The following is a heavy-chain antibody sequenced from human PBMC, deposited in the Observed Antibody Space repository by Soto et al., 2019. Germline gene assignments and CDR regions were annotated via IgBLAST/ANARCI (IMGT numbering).Heavy chain of an antibody. CDR2: INHGGSA. J-gene: IGHJ5*02. CDR3: ARGFYDFLSGYGNWFDP. V-gene: IGHV4-34*01. Sequence: SETLSLTCAVYGGSFSGYFWSWIRQPPGKGLQWIGEINHGGSANYNPYLKRRLSTSVDTTKNQVPLHLRSVTAADTAVYYCARGFYDFLSGYGNWFDPWGQGTLLTVSS. CDR1: GGSFSGYF. D-gene: IGHD3-3*01.